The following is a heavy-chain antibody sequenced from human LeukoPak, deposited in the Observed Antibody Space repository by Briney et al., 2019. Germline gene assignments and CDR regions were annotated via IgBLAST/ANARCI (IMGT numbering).Heavy chain of an antibody. V-gene: IGHV3-30*18. Sequence: GGSLRLSCAASGFTFSSYGMHWVRQAPGKGLEWVAVISYDGSNKYYADSVKGRFTISRDNSKNTLYLQMNSLRAEDTVVYYCAKDSDSYGIGFDYWGQGTLVTVSS. CDR2: ISYDGSNK. CDR3: AKDSDSYGIGFDY. J-gene: IGHJ4*02. D-gene: IGHD5-18*01. CDR1: GFTFSSYG.